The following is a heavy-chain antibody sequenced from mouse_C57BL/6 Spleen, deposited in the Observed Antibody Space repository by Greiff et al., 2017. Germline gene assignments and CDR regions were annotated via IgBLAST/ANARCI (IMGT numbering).Heavy chain of an antibody. Sequence: VQLQQSGPELVKPGASVQISCKASGYSFPGYYMNWVKQSPEKSLEWIGEINPSTGGTTYNQKFKAKATLTVDKSSSTAYMQLKSLTSEDSAVYYCASFDYDWFAYWGQGTLVTVSA. CDR1: GYSFPGYY. D-gene: IGHD2-4*01. CDR2: INPSTGGT. V-gene: IGHV1-42*01. J-gene: IGHJ3*01. CDR3: ASFDYDWFAY.